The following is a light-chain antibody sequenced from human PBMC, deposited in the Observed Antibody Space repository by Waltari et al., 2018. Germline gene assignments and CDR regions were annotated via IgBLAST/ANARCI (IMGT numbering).Light chain of an antibody. CDR1: QDIRNH. CDR2: DAS. CDR3: QHYDDLPLIFT. J-gene: IGKJ2*01. Sequence: DIQMTQSPSSLSASVGDRVTITCQASQDIRNHLNWYQHKAGKAPNLLIDDASNLRTGVPTRFSASGSGTDFTLTISSLQPEDVATYYCQHYDDLPLIFTFGQGTKLDI. V-gene: IGKV1-33*01.